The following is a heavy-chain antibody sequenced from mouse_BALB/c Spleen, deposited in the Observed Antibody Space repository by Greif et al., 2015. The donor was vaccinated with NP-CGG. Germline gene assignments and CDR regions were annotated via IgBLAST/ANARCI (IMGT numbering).Heavy chain of an antibody. V-gene: IGHV5-9-3*01. Sequence: EVMLVESGGGLVKPGGSLKLSCAASGFTFSSYAMSWVRQTPEKRLEWVATISSGGSYTYYPDSVKGRFTISRDNAKNTLYLQMSSLRSEDTAMYYCVRQDDGYSFAYWGQGTLVTVSA. CDR1: GFTFSSYA. D-gene: IGHD2-3*01. CDR3: VRQDDGYSFAY. CDR2: ISSGGSYT. J-gene: IGHJ3*01.